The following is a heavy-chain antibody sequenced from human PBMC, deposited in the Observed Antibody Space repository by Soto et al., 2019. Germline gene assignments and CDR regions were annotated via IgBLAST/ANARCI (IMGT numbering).Heavy chain of an antibody. D-gene: IGHD5-18*01. CDR1: GFTFSSYD. CDR2: ISYDGNHK. Sequence: GGSLRLSCAASGFTFSSYDMHWVRQAPGKGLEWVAVISYDGNHKYYADSVKGRFAISRDNSKNTLYLQMNSLRAEDTAVYYCARTAPWAYYFDYWGQGTLVTV. CDR3: ARTAPWAYYFDY. V-gene: IGHV3-30*03. J-gene: IGHJ4*02.